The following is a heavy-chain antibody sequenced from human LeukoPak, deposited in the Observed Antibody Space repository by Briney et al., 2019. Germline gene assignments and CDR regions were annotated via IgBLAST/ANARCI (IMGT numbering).Heavy chain of an antibody. D-gene: IGHD3-22*01. J-gene: IGHJ3*01. V-gene: IGHV3-23*01. CDR1: GFTFSNYA. CDR3: AKSSSGYYTDAFHV. CDR2: FSVDGGST. Sequence: GGSLRLSCAASGFTFSNYAMSWVRQAAGKGLEWVSGFSVDGGSTFYADSVRGRFTFSRDNSKNTLYLQMNSLRAEDTAVYYCAKSSSGYYTDAFHVWGQGTRVTVS.